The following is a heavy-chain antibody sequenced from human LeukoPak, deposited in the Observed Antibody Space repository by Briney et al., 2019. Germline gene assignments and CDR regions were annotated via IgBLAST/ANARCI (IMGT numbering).Heavy chain of an antibody. CDR3: ARDFGGSFLFDY. J-gene: IGHJ4*02. D-gene: IGHD1-26*01. CDR1: GGSFSGYY. V-gene: IGHV4-34*01. CDR2: INHSGST. Sequence: PSETLSLTCAVYGGSFSGYYWSWIRQPPGKGLEWIGEINHSGSTNYNPSLKNRVTISVDTSKNQFSLKLSSVTAADTAVYYCARDFGGSFLFDYWGQGTLVTVSS.